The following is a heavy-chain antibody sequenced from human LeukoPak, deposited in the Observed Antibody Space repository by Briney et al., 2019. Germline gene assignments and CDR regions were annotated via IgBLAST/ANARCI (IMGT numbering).Heavy chain of an antibody. J-gene: IGHJ5*02. D-gene: IGHD3-10*01. CDR2: IYYSGST. Sequence: SETLSLTCAVSGGSISSYYWSWIRQPPGKGLEWIGYIYYSGSTNYNPSLKSRVTISVDTSKNQFSLKLSSVTAADTAVYYCARADYYGSGSNNWFDPWGQGTLVTVSS. V-gene: IGHV4-59*01. CDR3: ARADYYGSGSNNWFDP. CDR1: GGSISSYY.